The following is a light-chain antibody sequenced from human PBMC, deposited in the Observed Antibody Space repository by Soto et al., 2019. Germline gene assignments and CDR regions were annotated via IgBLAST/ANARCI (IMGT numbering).Light chain of an antibody. CDR3: QKYNKWPEE. CDR1: HSVRTN. J-gene: IGKJ1*01. Sequence: EIVMTQSPATLSVSPGERATLSCRASHSVRTNLAGYQQKPDQAPRRLIYGASPRANGIPARFSGSGYGTEFTHTNSSVHYEDFAVYYCQKYNKWPEEVGQGTKVEIK. CDR2: GAS. V-gene: IGKV3-15*01.